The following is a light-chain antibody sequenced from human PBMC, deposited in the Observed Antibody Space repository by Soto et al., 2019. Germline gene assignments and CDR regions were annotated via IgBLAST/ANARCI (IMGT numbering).Light chain of an antibody. CDR1: QGISIY. V-gene: IGKV1-27*01. Sequence: DIQMTQSPSSLSASVGDRVTLTCRASQGISIYLAWYQQKPGKVPKLLIYAASTLQSGGPSRFSGSGSGTDFTLTISSLQPEDVATYYCQKYNSAPLTSGGGTMVEIK. CDR2: AAS. J-gene: IGKJ4*01. CDR3: QKYNSAPLT.